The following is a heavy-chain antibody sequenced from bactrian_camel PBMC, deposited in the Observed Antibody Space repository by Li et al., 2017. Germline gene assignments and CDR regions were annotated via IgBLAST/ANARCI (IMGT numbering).Heavy chain of an antibody. CDR3: ATRVGH. CDR2: ISTDGRT. Sequence: QVQLVGSGGGSVQAGGSLRLSCTVPGFTSSSCGMAWYRQAAGRPREWVSSISTDGRTNYADSVKGRFTITKGESKDTLYLQMNSLKSEDTALYYCATRVGHWGQGTQVTVS. J-gene: IGHJ6*01. CDR1: GFTSSSCG. V-gene: IGHV3S53*01.